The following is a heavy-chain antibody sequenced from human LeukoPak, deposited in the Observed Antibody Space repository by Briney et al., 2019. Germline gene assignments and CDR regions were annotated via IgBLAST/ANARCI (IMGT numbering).Heavy chain of an antibody. D-gene: IGHD6-6*01. CDR3: ARGYSSSSWSLFDY. J-gene: IGHJ4*02. CDR1: GGTFSSYA. V-gene: IGHV1-69*05. Sequence: SVKVSCKASGGTFSSYAISWVRQAPGQGLEWMGGIIPIFGTANYAQKFQGRVTITTDESTCTAYMELSSLRSEDTAVYYCARGYSSSSWSLFDYWGQGTLVTVSS. CDR2: IIPIFGTA.